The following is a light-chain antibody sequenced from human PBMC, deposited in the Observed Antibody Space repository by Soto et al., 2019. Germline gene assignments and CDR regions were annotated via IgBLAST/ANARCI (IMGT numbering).Light chain of an antibody. CDR2: GAS. CDR1: QSVSSN. J-gene: IGKJ2*01. Sequence: EIVMTQSPATLSVSPGERATLSCRASQSVSSNLAWYQQKPGQAPTLLIYGASARATGIPARFSGSGSGTEFTLTISSLQSEDFVVYYCQQYSSLPHTFGQGTKLEVK. V-gene: IGKV3-15*01. CDR3: QQYSSLPHT.